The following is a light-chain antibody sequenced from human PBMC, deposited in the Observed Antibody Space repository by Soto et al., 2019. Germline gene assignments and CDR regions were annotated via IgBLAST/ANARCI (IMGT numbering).Light chain of an antibody. V-gene: IGKV3-11*01. CDR2: DAS. J-gene: IGKJ4*01. Sequence: EIVLTQSPATLSLSPGERAALSCRASQGVGRFLAWYQQKPGQAPRLLIYDASNRATGIPARFSGSGSETDFTLAIDNLEPDDFAVYYCQQRGGWPLTFGAWTKVEIK. CDR1: QGVGRF. CDR3: QQRGGWPLT.